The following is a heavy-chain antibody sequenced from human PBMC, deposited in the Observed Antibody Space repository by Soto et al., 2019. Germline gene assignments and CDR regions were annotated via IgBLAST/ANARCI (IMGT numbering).Heavy chain of an antibody. D-gene: IGHD1-7*01. Sequence: QVQLVESGGGVVQPGRSLRLSCAASGFTFSSYAMHWVRQAPGKGLEWVAVISYVGSNKYYADSVKGRFTISRDNSKNTLYLQMNSLRAEDTAVYYCARGQRGGTGTTWDWVSGYWGQGTLVTVSS. J-gene: IGHJ4*02. CDR1: GFTFSSYA. V-gene: IGHV3-30-3*01. CDR2: ISYVGSNK. CDR3: ARGQRGGTGTTWDWVSGY.